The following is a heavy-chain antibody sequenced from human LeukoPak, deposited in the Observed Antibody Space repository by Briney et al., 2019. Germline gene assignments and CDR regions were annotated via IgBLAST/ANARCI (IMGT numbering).Heavy chain of an antibody. D-gene: IGHD6-19*01. V-gene: IGHV3-23*01. CDR1: GFTFSSYA. J-gene: IGHJ4*02. CDR3: AKTTTGYSSGRYPGWPVDY. Sequence: GGSLRLSCAASGFTFSSYAVSWVRLAPGKGLEWVSAISGSGGGTYYADSVKGRFTISRDNSKNTVYLQMNSLSTEDTAVYYCAKTTTGYSSGRYPGWPVDYWGQGTLVTVSS. CDR2: ISGSGGGT.